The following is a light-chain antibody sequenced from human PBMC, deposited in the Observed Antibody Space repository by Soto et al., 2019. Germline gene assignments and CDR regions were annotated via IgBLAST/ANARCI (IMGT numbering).Light chain of an antibody. CDR3: LQDFNFPRT. J-gene: IGKJ1*01. V-gene: IGKV1-6*01. CDR1: QGIRRA. CDR2: SAS. Sequence: AIQMTQSPSSLSASVGDTVTITCRASQGIRRALSWYQQKPGEAPKLLIYSASDLQGAVTSRFRGSGSGTDFTLAISRLQPEDFATYYCLQDFNFPRTFGQGTKVEV.